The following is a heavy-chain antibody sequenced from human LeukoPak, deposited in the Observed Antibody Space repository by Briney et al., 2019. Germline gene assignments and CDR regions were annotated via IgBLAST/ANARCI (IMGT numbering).Heavy chain of an antibody. CDR3: ARDCDTNSRYSWFDP. CDR1: GFTFSSFG. Sequence: GGSLGLSCAASGFTFSSFGIHWVRQAPGKGLEWVAVIWSDGIKTYYGDSVKGRFTISRDTSRDTVYLQMNSLRAEDTAVYYCARDCDTNSRYSWFDPWGQGTLVTVSS. V-gene: IGHV3-33*01. D-gene: IGHD6-13*01. J-gene: IGHJ5*02. CDR2: IWSDGIKT.